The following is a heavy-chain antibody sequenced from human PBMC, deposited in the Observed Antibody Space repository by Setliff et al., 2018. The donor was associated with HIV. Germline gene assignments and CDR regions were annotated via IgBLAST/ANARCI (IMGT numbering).Heavy chain of an antibody. CDR1: GGSISSYY. Sequence: TLSLTCTVSGGSISSYYWSWIRQPPGKGLEWIGYIYTSGSTNYNPSLKSRVTISVDTSKNQFSLKLSSVTAADTAVYYCAATSDTAKVVNWYFDLWGRGTLVTVSS. D-gene: IGHD5-18*01. J-gene: IGHJ2*01. CDR2: IYTSGST. V-gene: IGHV4-4*08. CDR3: AATSDTAKVVNWYFDL.